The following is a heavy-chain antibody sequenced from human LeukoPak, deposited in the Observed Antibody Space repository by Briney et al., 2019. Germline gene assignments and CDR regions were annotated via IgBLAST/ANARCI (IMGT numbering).Heavy chain of an antibody. CDR3: ARHSQYQLLPNDAFDI. V-gene: IGHV4-59*08. Sequence: SETLSLTCTVSGGSISSYYWSWIRQPPGEGLEWIGYIYYSGSTNYNPSLKSRVTISVDTSKNQFSLKLSSVTAADTAVYYCARHSQYQLLPNDAFDIWGQGTMVTVSS. D-gene: IGHD2-2*01. J-gene: IGHJ3*02. CDR2: IYYSGST. CDR1: GGSISSYY.